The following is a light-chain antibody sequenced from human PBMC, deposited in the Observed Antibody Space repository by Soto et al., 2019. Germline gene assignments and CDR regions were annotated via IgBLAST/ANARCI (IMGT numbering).Light chain of an antibody. CDR2: DAS. J-gene: IGKJ1*01. V-gene: IGKV1-5*01. CDR3: QQYNSYWT. Sequence: DIKLTQSLYTLSASVGDRVTLTCRASQSIRSWLAWYQQKPGKAPKLLIFDASSLETGVPSRFSGSGSGTEFTLTITSLQPDDFATYYCQQYNSYWTFGQGTKVDIK. CDR1: QSIRSW.